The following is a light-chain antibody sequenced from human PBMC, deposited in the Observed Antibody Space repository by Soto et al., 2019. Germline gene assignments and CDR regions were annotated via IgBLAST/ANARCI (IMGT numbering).Light chain of an antibody. V-gene: IGKV1-9*01. CDR1: QGITSY. CDR2: AAS. Sequence: DIQLTQSPSFLSASVGDRVTITCRASQGITSYLAWYQQKPGKAPNLLIYAASTLQSGVPSRFSGSGSGTEFTLTISSLQPEDFATYYCQQLNSYPQGFTFGPGTKVEIK. CDR3: QQLNSYPQGFT. J-gene: IGKJ3*01.